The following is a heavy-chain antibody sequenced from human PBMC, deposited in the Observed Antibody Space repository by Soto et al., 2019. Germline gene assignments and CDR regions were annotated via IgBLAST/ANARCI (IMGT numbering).Heavy chain of an antibody. Sequence: GGSLRLSCAASGFTFSIYSMNWVRQAPGKGLEWVSYISSGSNTIYYADSVKGRFTISRDNAKNSLYLQMNSLRAEDTAVYYCATSDGEGYSFDYWGQGSLVTVSS. CDR2: ISSGSNTI. D-gene: IGHD4-17*01. J-gene: IGHJ4*02. CDR1: GFTFSIYS. V-gene: IGHV3-48*04. CDR3: ATSDGEGYSFDY.